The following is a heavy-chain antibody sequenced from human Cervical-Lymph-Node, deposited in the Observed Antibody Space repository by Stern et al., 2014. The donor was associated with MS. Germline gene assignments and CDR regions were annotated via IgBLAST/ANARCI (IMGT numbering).Heavy chain of an antibody. CDR2: IYPGDSDT. Sequence: VQLVESGAEVKKPRDSLKISCKGSGYTFSKNWIAWVRQMPGKGLEWMGIIYPGDSDTRYSPSFQGQVPMPADKSSTPAYLQWNSLKASDPAIYYCARPPPRRSSSDPNFGLDVWGQGTTVTVSS. V-gene: IGHV5-51*03. CDR1: GYTFSKNW. D-gene: IGHD6-6*01. J-gene: IGHJ6*02. CDR3: ARPPPRRSSSDPNFGLDV.